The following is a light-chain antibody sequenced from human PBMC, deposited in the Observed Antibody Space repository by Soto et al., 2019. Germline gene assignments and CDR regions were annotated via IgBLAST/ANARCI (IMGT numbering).Light chain of an antibody. J-gene: IGKJ4*01. V-gene: IGKV3-15*01. CDR2: GAS. CDR1: ESVSSN. Sequence: EIVLTQSPGTLSLSPGERATLSCRASESVSSNLAWYQQKPGQAPRLLIYGASTRATGIPARISGSGSGTEFTLTISSLQSEDFATYYCQQYNNWPVTFGGGTKVDIK. CDR3: QQYNNWPVT.